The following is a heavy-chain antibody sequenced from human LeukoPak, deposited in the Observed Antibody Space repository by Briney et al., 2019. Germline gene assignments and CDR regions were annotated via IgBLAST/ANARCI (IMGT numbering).Heavy chain of an antibody. CDR3: ARGSPPRYYYDSSQRWFDP. V-gene: IGHV4-34*01. D-gene: IGHD3-22*01. CDR1: GGSFSGYY. J-gene: IGHJ5*02. CDR2: INHSGST. Sequence: PSETLSLTCAVYGGSFSGYYWSWIRQPPGKGLEWIGEINHSGSTNYNPSLKSRVTISVDTSKNQFSLKLSSVTAADTAVYYCARGSPPRYYYDSSQRWFDPRGQGTLVTVSS.